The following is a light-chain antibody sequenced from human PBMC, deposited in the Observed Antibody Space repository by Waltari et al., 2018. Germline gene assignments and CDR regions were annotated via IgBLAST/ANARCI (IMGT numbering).Light chain of an antibody. V-gene: IGKV1D-13*01. CDR2: DAS. CDR3: QQYNEYPRT. J-gene: IGKJ1*01. Sequence: IQMTPSLSSLSASIGDPVTIPCRASQDISNYLAWYQQKPGKAPRLLIYDASNLESGVPSRFSGSGSGTDFTLTISSLQPEDFGIYYCQQYNEYPRTFGPGTKLDIK. CDR1: QDISNY.